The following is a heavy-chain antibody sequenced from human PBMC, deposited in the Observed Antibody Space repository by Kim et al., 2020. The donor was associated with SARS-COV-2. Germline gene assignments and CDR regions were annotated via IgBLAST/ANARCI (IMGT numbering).Heavy chain of an antibody. Sequence: SETLSLTCTVSGGSISSYYWSWIRQPPGKGLEWIGYIYYSGNTNYNPSLKSRVTISVDTSKNQFSLKLSSVTAADTAVYYCATSGTTVTTYWYFDLWGRGTLVTVSS. CDR1: GGSISSYY. J-gene: IGHJ2*01. CDR3: ATSGTTVTTYWYFDL. V-gene: IGHV4-59*08. D-gene: IGHD4-17*01. CDR2: IYYSGNT.